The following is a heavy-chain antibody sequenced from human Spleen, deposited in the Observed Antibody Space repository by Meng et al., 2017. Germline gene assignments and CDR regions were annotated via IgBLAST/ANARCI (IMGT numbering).Heavy chain of an antibody. V-gene: IGHV3-64*01. Sequence: GESLKISCEASGFTFSSYHMRWVRQAPGKGLEYVSAIRSNGASTSYANSVKGRFTISRDNSKNTLYLQMGSLRVEDMAMYYCATGSEWELDYWGQGTLVTVSS. CDR3: ATGSEWELDY. CDR2: IRSNGAST. J-gene: IGHJ4*02. D-gene: IGHD1-26*01. CDR1: GFTFSSYH.